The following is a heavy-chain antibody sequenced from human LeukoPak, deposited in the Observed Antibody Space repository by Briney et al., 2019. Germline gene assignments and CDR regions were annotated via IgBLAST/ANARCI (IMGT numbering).Heavy chain of an antibody. D-gene: IGHD6-19*01. CDR1: GYTFTSYG. CDR2: ISAYNGNT. V-gene: IGHV1-18*01. Sequence: ASVKVSCKASGYTFTSYGISWVRQAPGQGLEWMGWISAYNGNTNYAQKLQGRVTMTTDTSTSTAYMELRSLRSDDTAVYYCARDHVGQWLVPGVKYYYYYMDVWGKGTTVTVSS. J-gene: IGHJ6*03. CDR3: ARDHVGQWLVPGVKYYYYYMDV.